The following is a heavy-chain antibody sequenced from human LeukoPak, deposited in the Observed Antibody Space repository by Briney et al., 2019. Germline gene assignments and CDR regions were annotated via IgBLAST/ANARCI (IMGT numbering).Heavy chain of an antibody. J-gene: IGHJ4*02. Sequence: GGSLRLSCAASGFTSSSYAMHWVRQASGKGLEWVGRIRSKANSYATAYAASVKGRFTISRDDSKNTAYLQMNSLKTEDTAVYYCTSSHSSYCTNGVCYIGTWGQGTLVTVSS. D-gene: IGHD2-8*01. CDR1: GFTSSSYA. CDR2: IRSKANSYAT. CDR3: TSSHSSYCTNGVCYIGT. V-gene: IGHV3-73*01.